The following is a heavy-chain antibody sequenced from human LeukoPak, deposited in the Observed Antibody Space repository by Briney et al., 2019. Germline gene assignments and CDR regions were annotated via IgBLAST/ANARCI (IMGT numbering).Heavy chain of an antibody. CDR2: ISSGSSYR. CDR1: GFTFSDYS. D-gene: IGHD3-16*01. J-gene: IGHJ4*02. V-gene: IGHV3-21*04. Sequence: GGSLRLSCAASGFTFSDYSMNWVRQAPGKGLEWVSSISSGSSYRDYADSVKGRFTISRDNSKNTLYLQMNSLRAEDTAVYYCAKDPSTLTLTDDYWGQGTLVTVSS. CDR3: AKDPSTLTLTDDY.